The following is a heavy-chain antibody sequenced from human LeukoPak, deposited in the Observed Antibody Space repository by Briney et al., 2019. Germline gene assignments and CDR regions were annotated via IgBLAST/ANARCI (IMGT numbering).Heavy chain of an antibody. Sequence: ASVKVSCKASVGTFSSYAISWVRQAPGQGLEWMGGIIPIFGTANYAQKFQGRVTITTDESTSTAYMELSSLRSEDTAVYYCGYGSGSYYGYYYYYMDVWGKGTTVTVSS. V-gene: IGHV1-69*05. CDR3: GYGSGSYYGYYYYYMDV. J-gene: IGHJ6*03. CDR1: VGTFSSYA. CDR2: IIPIFGTA. D-gene: IGHD3-10*01.